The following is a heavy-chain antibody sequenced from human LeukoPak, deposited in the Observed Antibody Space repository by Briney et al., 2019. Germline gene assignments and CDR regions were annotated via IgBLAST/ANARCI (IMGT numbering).Heavy chain of an antibody. CDR3: ARGAAGTTFDY. CDR2: INWNGGNT. CDR1: GFKFDDYG. J-gene: IGHJ4*02. V-gene: IGHV3-20*04. D-gene: IGHD1-1*01. Sequence: GGSLRLSCAASGFKFDDYGMSWVRQAPGKGLEWVSGINWNGGNTDYADSVKGRFTISRDNAKNSLYLQMISLRAEDTALYYCARGAAGTTFDYWGQGTLVTVSS.